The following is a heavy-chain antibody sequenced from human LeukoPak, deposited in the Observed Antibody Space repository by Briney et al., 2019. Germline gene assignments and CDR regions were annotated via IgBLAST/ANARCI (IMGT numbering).Heavy chain of an antibody. Sequence: PSETLSLTCTVSGGSISSSSYYWGWIRQPPGKGLEWIGSIYYSGSTYYNPSLKSRVTISVDTSKNQFSLKLSSVTAADTAVYYCARSTAPPIFGVVTPGPLQNYGMDVWGQGTTVTVSS. CDR2: IYYSGST. CDR1: GGSISSSSYY. V-gene: IGHV4-39*01. D-gene: IGHD3-3*01. CDR3: ARSTAPPIFGVVTPGPLQNYGMDV. J-gene: IGHJ6*02.